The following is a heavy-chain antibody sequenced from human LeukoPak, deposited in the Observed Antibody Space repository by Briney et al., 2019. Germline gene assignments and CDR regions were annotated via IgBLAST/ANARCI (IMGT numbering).Heavy chain of an antibody. D-gene: IGHD6-6*01. V-gene: IGHV3-48*02. CDR1: GFTFSSYS. Sequence: GGSLRLSCAASGFTFSSYSMNWVRQAPGKGLEWVSYISSSSSTIYYADSVKGRFTISRDNAKNSLYLQMNSLRDEDTAVYYCARAFLLLEYSSSSTYYYGMDVWGQGTTVTVSS. J-gene: IGHJ6*02. CDR3: ARAFLLLEYSSSSTYYYGMDV. CDR2: ISSSSSTI.